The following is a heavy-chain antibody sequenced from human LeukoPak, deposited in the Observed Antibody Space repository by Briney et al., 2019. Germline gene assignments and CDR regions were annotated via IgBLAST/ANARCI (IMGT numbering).Heavy chain of an antibody. CDR3: ARSTRSSSSSVDH. Sequence: PSETLSLTCTVSGYSISSGYYWSWIRQPPGKGLEWIGSIYHSGSTYYNPSLKSRVTMSVDTSKNQFSLKLSSVTAADTAIYYCARSTRSSSSSVDHWGQGTLVTVSS. CDR1: GYSISSGYY. J-gene: IGHJ4*02. D-gene: IGHD6-6*01. CDR2: IYHSGST. V-gene: IGHV4-38-2*02.